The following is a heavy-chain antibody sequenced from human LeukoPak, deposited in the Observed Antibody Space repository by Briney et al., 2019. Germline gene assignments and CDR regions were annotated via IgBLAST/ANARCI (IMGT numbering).Heavy chain of an antibody. V-gene: IGHV4-4*07. CDR1: GGSISSYY. D-gene: IGHD3-3*01. CDR2: IYSRGSI. CDR3: AKYYDFWSGYFDQ. Sequence: SETLSLTCTASGGSISSYYWSWIRQPAGKGLEWIGRIYSRGSINYNPSLKSRVSMSIDTSKNQFSLKLSSVTAADTAVYYCAKYYDFWSGYFDQWGQGTLVTVSS. J-gene: IGHJ4*02.